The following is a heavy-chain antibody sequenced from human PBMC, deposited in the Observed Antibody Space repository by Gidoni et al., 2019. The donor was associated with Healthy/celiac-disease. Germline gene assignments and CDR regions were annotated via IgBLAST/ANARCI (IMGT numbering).Heavy chain of an antibody. V-gene: IGHV3-30*18. CDR2: ISYDGSNK. CDR3: AKVGGSYGSRDAFDI. D-gene: IGHD1-26*01. Sequence: QVQLVESGGGVVQPWRSLRLSCAASGFTFSSYGMHWVRQAPGKGLEWVAVISYDGSNKYYADSVKGRFTISRDNSKNTLYLQMNSLRAEDTAVYYCAKVGGSYGSRDAFDIWGQGTMVTVSS. J-gene: IGHJ3*02. CDR1: GFTFSSYG.